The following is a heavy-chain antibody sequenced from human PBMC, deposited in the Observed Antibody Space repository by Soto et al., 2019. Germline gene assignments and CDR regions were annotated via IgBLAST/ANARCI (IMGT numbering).Heavy chain of an antibody. Sequence: PSETLSLTCAVYGGSFSDYYWSWIRQPPGKGLEWIGEINHSGSTNYNPSLKSRVTISLDTSKNQFSLKLSSVTAADTAVYYCARENTVTTGIDYWGQGTLVTVS. D-gene: IGHD4-4*01. CDR3: ARENTVTTGIDY. J-gene: IGHJ4*02. CDR1: GGSFSDYY. V-gene: IGHV4-34*01. CDR2: INHSGST.